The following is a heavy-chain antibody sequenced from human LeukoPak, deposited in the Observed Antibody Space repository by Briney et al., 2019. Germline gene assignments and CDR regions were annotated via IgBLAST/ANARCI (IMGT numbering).Heavy chain of an antibody. CDR2: IYPGDSDT. V-gene: IGHV5-51*01. Sequence: GESLKISCKASGHSFTSYWIGWVRQMPGKGLEWMGIIYPGDSDTRYSPSFQGQVTISADKSISTAYLQWSSLKASDTAMYYCAKIDRTYCSRSSCYALDYWGQGTLVTVSS. J-gene: IGHJ4*02. D-gene: IGHD2-2*01. CDR3: AKIDRTYCSRSSCYALDY. CDR1: GHSFTSYW.